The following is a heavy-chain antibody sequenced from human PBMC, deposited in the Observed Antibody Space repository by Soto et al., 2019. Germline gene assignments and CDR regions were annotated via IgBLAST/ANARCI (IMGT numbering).Heavy chain of an antibody. V-gene: IGHV3-23*01. CDR2: ISGSGGST. Sequence: GGSLRLSCAASGFTFSSYAMSWVRQAPGKGLEWVSAISGSGGSTYYADSVKGRFTISRDNSKNTLYLQMNSLGAEDTAVYYCAKSLLDDSSGYYNYWGQGTLVTVSS. CDR3: AKSLLDDSSGYYNY. D-gene: IGHD3-22*01. J-gene: IGHJ4*02. CDR1: GFTFSSYA.